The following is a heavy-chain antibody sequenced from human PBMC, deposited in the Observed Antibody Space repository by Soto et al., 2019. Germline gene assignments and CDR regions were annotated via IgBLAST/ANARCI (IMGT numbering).Heavy chain of an antibody. V-gene: IGHV3-23*01. CDR2: ISGSGGST. J-gene: IGHJ6*02. CDR3: AKDNGDRIYYYYYYGMDV. Sequence: PGGSLRLSCATSGFTFSSYAMSWVRQAPGKGLEWVSAISGSGGSTYYADSVKGRFTISRDNSKNTLYLQMNSLRAEDTAVYYCAKDNGDRIYYYYYYGMDVWGQGTTVTVSS. D-gene: IGHD4-17*01. CDR1: GFTFSSYA.